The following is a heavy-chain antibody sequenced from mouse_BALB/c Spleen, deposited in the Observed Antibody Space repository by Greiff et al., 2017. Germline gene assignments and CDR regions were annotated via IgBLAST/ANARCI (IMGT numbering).Heavy chain of an antibody. Sequence: EVMLVESGGGLVKPGGSLKLSCAASGFTFSSYAMSWVRQSPEKRLEWVAEISSGGSYTYYPDTVTGRFTISRDNAKNTLYLEMSSLRSEDTAMYYCARVGGFYAMDYWGQGTSVTVSS. CDR2: ISSGGSYT. V-gene: IGHV5-9-4*01. CDR3: ARVGGFYAMDY. J-gene: IGHJ4*01. D-gene: IGHD1-1*02. CDR1: GFTFSSYA.